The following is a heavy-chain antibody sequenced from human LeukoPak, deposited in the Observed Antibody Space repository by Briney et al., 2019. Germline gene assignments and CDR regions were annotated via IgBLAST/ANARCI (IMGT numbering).Heavy chain of an antibody. CDR3: ARLAYCGGDCLYYFDY. Sequence: GESLKISCKVSGYRFATHWIVWVRQMPGKGLEWMGSIWPGDSETRYSPSFQGQVTISADKSISTAYLQWSSLKASDTAMYYCARLAYCGGDCLYYFDYWGQGTLVTVSS. J-gene: IGHJ4*02. CDR2: IWPGDSET. D-gene: IGHD2-21*02. V-gene: IGHV5-51*01. CDR1: GYRFATHW.